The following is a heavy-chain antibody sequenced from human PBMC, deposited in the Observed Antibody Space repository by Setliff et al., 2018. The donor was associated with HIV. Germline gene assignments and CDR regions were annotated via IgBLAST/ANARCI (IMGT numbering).Heavy chain of an antibody. CDR1: RFTFSNYW. J-gene: IGHJ4*02. CDR2: IKRDGSET. D-gene: IGHD5-18*01. CDR3: AKGGYSYGYAAEFNFYY. V-gene: IGHV3-7*03. Sequence: GGSLRLSCAASRFTFSNYWMSWVRQAPGKGLEWVANIKRDGSETYYADSVKGRFTISRDNAKNFLYLQMNSLRTEDTAFYYCAKGGYSYGYAAEFNFYYWGQGTLVTVSS.